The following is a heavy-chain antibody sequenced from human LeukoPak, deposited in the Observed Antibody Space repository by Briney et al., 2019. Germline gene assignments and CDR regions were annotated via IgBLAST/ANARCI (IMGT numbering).Heavy chain of an antibody. CDR2: IKSKTDGGTT. Sequence: PGGSLRLSCAASGFTFSNAWMSWVRQAPGKGLEWVGRIKSKTDGGTTDYAAPVKGRFTISRENVENSVYLQMNSLRAGDTALYFCVRGGDSEAFDIWGRGTMVTVSS. D-gene: IGHD3-16*01. CDR1: GFTFSNAW. J-gene: IGHJ3*02. CDR3: VRGGDSEAFDI. V-gene: IGHV3-15*01.